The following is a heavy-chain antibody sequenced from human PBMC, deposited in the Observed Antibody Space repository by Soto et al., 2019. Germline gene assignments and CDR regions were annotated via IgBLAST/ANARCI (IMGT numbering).Heavy chain of an antibody. D-gene: IGHD3-3*01. Sequence: ASVKVSCKASGYTFTSYGISWVRQAPGQGLEWMGWISAYNGNTNYAQKLQGRVTMTTDTSTSTAYMELRSLRSDDTAVYYCAREADYDFWSGYSSPGAYYFDYWDQGTLVTVSS. V-gene: IGHV1-18*01. CDR3: AREADYDFWSGYSSPGAYYFDY. J-gene: IGHJ4*02. CDR1: GYTFTSYG. CDR2: ISAYNGNT.